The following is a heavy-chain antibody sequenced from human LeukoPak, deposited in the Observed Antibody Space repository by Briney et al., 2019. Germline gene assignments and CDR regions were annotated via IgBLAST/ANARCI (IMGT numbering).Heavy chain of an antibody. Sequence: SETLSLTCTVSGGSISNYYWSWIRQPAGKGLEWIGRIYSSGSTNHNPSLKSRVTMSVDTSKNQFSLRLSSVTAADTAVYYCAREVGSGWSDYWGQGTLVTVSS. CDR2: IYSSGST. D-gene: IGHD6-19*01. CDR3: AREVGSGWSDY. J-gene: IGHJ4*02. V-gene: IGHV4-4*07. CDR1: GGSISNYY.